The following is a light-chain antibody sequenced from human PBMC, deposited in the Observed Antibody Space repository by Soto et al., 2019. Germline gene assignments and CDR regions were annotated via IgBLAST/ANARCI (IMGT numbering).Light chain of an antibody. CDR2: GAS. Sequence: EILMTQSPATLSVSPGERATLSCRASQTVTGALAWYQQKPGQAPRLLIYGASTRASGIPDRFSGSGSGTEFTLTVSSRQSEDFAVYYCQQYNDWPPYTVGQGTNVEIK. CDR3: QQYNDWPPYT. CDR1: QTVTGA. J-gene: IGKJ2*01. V-gene: IGKV3-15*01.